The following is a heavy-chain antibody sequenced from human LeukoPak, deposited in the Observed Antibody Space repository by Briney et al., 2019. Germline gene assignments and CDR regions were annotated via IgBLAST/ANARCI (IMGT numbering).Heavy chain of an antibody. D-gene: IGHD5-18*01. J-gene: IGHJ4*02. CDR3: ARVSLGYRYGNFDS. Sequence: SETLSLTCSVYGGSFSDYYWSWIRQAPGKGLEWIGEIHDSGFSDYNPSLKSRVAMSVDTSKNQFSLKLSSVTAADTAVYYCARVSLGYRYGNFDSWGQGTLVTVSS. CDR2: IHDSGFS. V-gene: IGHV4-34*01. CDR1: GGSFSDYY.